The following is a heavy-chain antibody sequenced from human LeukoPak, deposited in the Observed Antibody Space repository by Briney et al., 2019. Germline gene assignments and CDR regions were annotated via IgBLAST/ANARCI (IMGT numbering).Heavy chain of an antibody. CDR1: GGTFSNYA. CDR3: ALGDYYDSSGYYYDFGAFDI. J-gene: IGHJ3*02. V-gene: IGHV1-69*13. D-gene: IGHD3-22*01. CDR2: IIPIFGTA. Sequence: SVKVSCKASGGTFSNYAISWVRQAPGQGLEWMGGIIPIFGTANYAQKFQGRVTITADESTSTAYMELSSLRSEDTAVYYCALGDYYDSSGYYYDFGAFDIWGQGTMVTVSS.